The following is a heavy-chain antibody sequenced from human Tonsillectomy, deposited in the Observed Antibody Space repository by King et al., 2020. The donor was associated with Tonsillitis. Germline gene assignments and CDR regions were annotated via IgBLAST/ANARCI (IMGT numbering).Heavy chain of an antibody. CDR1: GFTLSSFA. CDR2: ISSNGGST. CDR3: VGGDDFCSGSSDWFDP. V-gene: IGHV3-64D*06. Sequence: VQLVESGGGLVQPGGSLRLSCSASGFTLSSFAMHWVRQAPGKGLEYVSSISSNGGSTHYAESVKGRFTVSRDNSNNTEYLQMSSLRAEEPAVYHCVGGDDFCSGSSDWFDPWGQGTLVTASS. D-gene: IGHD3-3*01. J-gene: IGHJ5*02.